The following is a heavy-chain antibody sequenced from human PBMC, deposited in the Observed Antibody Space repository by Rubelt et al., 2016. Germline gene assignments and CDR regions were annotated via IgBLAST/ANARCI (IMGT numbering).Heavy chain of an antibody. Sequence: RQPPGKGLEWIGEINHSGSTNYNPSLKSRVTISVDTSKNQLSLKLSSVTAADTAVYYCARDAGGDWNWFDPWGQGTLVTVSS. D-gene: IGHD2-21*01. CDR2: INHSGST. CDR3: ARDAGGDWNWFDP. V-gene: IGHV4-34*01. J-gene: IGHJ5*02.